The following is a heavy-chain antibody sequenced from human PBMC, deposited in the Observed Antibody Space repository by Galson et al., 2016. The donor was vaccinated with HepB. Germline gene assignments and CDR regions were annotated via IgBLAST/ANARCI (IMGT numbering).Heavy chain of an antibody. D-gene: IGHD3-22*01. Sequence: PALVQPTQTLTLTCTFSGFSLSTSGVGVGWIRQPPGKAPEWLAHIYWDDTKRYRPSLKSRLTITKGASGRQVVPTLTNMDPLDTATCYCAHGSGYYLNFDYWGQGTLVTVSS. CDR1: GFSLSTSGVG. CDR2: IYWDDTK. V-gene: IGHV2-5*02. J-gene: IGHJ4*02. CDR3: AHGSGYYLNFDY.